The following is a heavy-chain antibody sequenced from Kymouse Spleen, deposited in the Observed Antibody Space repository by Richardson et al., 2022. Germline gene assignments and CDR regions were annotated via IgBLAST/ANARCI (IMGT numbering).Heavy chain of an antibody. Sequence: EVQLVESGGGLIQPGGSLRLSCAASGFTVSSNYMSWVRQAPGKGLEWVSVIYSGGSTYYADSVKGRFTISRDNSKNTLYLQMNSLRAEDTAVYYCARDGRMVRGVISYYYYYGMDVWGQGTTVTVSS. D-gene: IGHD3-10*01. V-gene: IGHV3-53*01. CDR1: GFTVSSNY. CDR3: ARDGRMVRGVISYYYYYGMDV. CDR2: IYSGGST. J-gene: IGHJ6*02.